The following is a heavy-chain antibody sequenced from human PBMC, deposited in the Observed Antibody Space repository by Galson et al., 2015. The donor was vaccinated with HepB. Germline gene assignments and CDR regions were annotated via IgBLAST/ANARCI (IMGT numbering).Heavy chain of an antibody. CDR1: GYTFTGYY. V-gene: IGHV1-2*04. D-gene: IGHD1-20*01. CDR3: AREGMAYNWNDGGWFDP. CDR2: INPNSGGT. J-gene: IGHJ5*02. Sequence: SVKVSCKASGYTFTGYYMHWVRQAPGQGLEWMGWINPNSGGTNYAQKFQGWVTMTRDTSTSTAYMELSRLRSDDTAVYYCAREGMAYNWNDGGWFDPWGQGTLVTVSS.